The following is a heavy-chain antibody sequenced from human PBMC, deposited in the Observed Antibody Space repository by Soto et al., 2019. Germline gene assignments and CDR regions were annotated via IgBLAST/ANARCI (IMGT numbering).Heavy chain of an antibody. D-gene: IGHD4-17*01. CDR1: GYSFTNHW. V-gene: IGHV5-51*01. CDR2: IYPHDSDT. CDR3: ARRIYGANDY. Sequence: ASVTFSCKASGYSFTNHWIDWVRQLPGQGLQWMGVIYPHDSDTKYSPSFQGHVTLSVDKSSSTAYLQWSGLKASDTAIYYCARRIYGANDYWGQGTLVTVSS. J-gene: IGHJ4*02.